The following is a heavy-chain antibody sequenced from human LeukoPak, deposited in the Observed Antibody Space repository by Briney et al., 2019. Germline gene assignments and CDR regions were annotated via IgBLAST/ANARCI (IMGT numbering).Heavy chain of an antibody. D-gene: IGHD3-16*01. CDR3: ARELNGYGYYFFDY. V-gene: IGHV3-48*04. CDR1: GFTFSSYT. J-gene: IGHJ4*02. Sequence: GGSLRLSCAASGFTFSSYTMNRVRQAPGKGLEWVSYISSSSSTIYYADSVKGRFTISRDNAKNSLYLQMNGLGAEDTAVYYCARELNGYGYYFFDYWGPGTLVTVSS. CDR2: ISSSSSTI.